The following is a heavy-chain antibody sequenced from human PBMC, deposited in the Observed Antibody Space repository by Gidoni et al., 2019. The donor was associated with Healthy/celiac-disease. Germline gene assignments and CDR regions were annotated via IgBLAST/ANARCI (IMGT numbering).Heavy chain of an antibody. Sequence: QVQLQESGPGLVKPSQTLSLTGTVSGGSISSGGYYWSWIRQHPGKGLGWIGYIYYSGSTYYNPSLKSRVTISVDTSKNQFSLKLSSVTAADTAVYYCAREKTEGYYDFWSGSFDYWGQGTLVTVSS. CDR1: GGSISSGGYY. D-gene: IGHD3-3*01. CDR3: AREKTEGYYDFWSGSFDY. J-gene: IGHJ4*02. V-gene: IGHV4-31*03. CDR2: IYYSGST.